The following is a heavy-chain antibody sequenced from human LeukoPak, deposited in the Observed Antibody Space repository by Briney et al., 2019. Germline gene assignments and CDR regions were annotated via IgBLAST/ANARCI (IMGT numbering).Heavy chain of an antibody. CDR2: ISTFNGNT. J-gene: IGHJ4*02. CDR1: GYTFTSYG. Sequence: GASVKVSCKASGYTFTSYGISWVRQAPGQGLEWMGWISTFNGNTNYAPKVQGRVTMTTDASTSTVYMALRSLRSDDTAVYYCARVVVPAAIGEFDYWGQGTLVTVSS. CDR3: ARVVVPAAIGEFDY. D-gene: IGHD2-2*01. V-gene: IGHV1-18*01.